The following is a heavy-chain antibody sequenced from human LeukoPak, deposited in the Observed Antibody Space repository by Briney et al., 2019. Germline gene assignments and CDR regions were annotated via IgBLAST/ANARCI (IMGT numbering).Heavy chain of an antibody. V-gene: IGHV3-74*01. CDR2: ITSDGSST. Sequence: AGGSLRLSCAASGFTFSSYYMHWLRQAAGKGPVYVSRITSDGSSTNYADSVKGRFTISRDNAKNTLSLQMNSLRAEDTAVYYCGREFGGTCLFDYWGQGTLVTVSS. CDR1: GFTFSSYY. J-gene: IGHJ4*02. CDR3: GREFGGTCLFDY. D-gene: IGHD2-15*01.